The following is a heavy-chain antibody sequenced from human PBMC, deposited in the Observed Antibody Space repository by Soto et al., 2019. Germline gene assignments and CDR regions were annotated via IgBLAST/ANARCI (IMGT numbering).Heavy chain of an antibody. V-gene: IGHV4-39*01. Sequence: QLQLQESGPGLVKPSETQSLTCTVSGGSISSSSYYWAWIRQPPGKGLEWIGSIYYSGSTYYNPSPKSRVTISVDTAKNQFSLQLSSVTAADTAVYYCERVPLWFGEVCEYYFDYWGQGTLVTLSS. J-gene: IGHJ4*02. CDR1: GGSISSSSYY. D-gene: IGHD3-10*01. CDR2: IYYSGST. CDR3: ERVPLWFGEVCEYYFDY.